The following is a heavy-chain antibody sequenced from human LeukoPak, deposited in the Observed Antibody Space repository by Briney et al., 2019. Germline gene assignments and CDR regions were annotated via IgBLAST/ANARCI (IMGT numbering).Heavy chain of an antibody. Sequence: GASMKVSCKASGYTFTSYYMHWVRQAPGQGLEWMGIINPSGGSTSYAQKFQGRVTMTRDMSTSTVYMELSSLRSEDTAVYYCARWGRVAAAGQGFDYWGQGTPVTVSS. CDR2: INPSGGST. CDR3: ARWGRVAAAGQGFDY. V-gene: IGHV1-46*01. J-gene: IGHJ4*02. CDR1: GYTFTSYY. D-gene: IGHD6-13*01.